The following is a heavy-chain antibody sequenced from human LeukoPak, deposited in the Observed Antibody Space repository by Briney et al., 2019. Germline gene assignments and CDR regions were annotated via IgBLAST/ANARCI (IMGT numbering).Heavy chain of an antibody. J-gene: IGHJ4*02. CDR1: GYSISSSFY. D-gene: IGHD5-24*01. V-gene: IGHV4-38-2*01. CDR2: IYDSGST. CDR3: AIAEHGYNYYFDY. Sequence: SETLSLTCAVSGYSISSSFYWGWIRQPPGKGLEWIGIIYDSGSTYYNPSLRSRITISVDTSKNQLSLNLGSVTAADTAVYYCAIAEHGYNYYFDYWGQGSLVTVSS.